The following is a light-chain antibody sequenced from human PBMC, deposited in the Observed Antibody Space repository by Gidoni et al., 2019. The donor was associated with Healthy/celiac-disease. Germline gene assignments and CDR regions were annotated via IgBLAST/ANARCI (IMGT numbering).Light chain of an antibody. CDR1: QSDSSSY. CDR2: GAS. CDR3: QQYDSTPWT. J-gene: IGKJ1*01. Sequence: EIALTQSTGTLSLSPGERATLSCRASQSDSSSYLSWYQQKPGQAPRLLIYGASSRATGIPDRFSGSGSGTDFTLTISRLVPEDFAVYYCQQYDSTPWTFGQGTKVEIK. V-gene: IGKV3-20*01.